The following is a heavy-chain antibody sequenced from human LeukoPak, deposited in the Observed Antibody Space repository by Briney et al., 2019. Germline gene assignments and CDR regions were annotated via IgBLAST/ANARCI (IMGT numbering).Heavy chain of an antibody. CDR3: AKVYSSSSRDAFDV. CDR1: GASFSGYY. D-gene: IGHD6-6*01. Sequence: SETLSLTCAVYGASFSGYYWSWIRQPPGKGLEWIGEINHSGSANYNVSLESRVTISVDTFKNQFTLKLNSVTAADTAVYYCAKVYSSSSRDAFDVWGPGTMVTVSS. CDR2: INHSGSA. V-gene: IGHV4-34*01. J-gene: IGHJ3*01.